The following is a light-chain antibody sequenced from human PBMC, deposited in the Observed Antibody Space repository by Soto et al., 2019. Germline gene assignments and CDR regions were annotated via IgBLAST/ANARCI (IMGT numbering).Light chain of an antibody. V-gene: IGLV2-14*02. Sequence: LTQPASVSGSPGQSITISCTRTSSDVGSYNFVSWYQQHPGEVPKVMIYEVSKRPSGVSDRFSGSKSGNTASLTISGLQAEDEADYYCSSYTSSSTEVFGTGTKVTVL. J-gene: IGLJ1*01. CDR2: EVS. CDR1: SSDVGSYNF. CDR3: SSYTSSSTEV.